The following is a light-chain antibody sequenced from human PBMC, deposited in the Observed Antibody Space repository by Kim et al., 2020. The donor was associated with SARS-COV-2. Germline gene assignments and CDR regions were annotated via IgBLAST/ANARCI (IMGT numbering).Light chain of an antibody. V-gene: IGKV3-20*01. Sequence: EIVLTQSPGTLSLSPGERATLSCRASQSVKSNYLAWYQQRPGQAPRLLIYTASNRATGIPERFSGSGSGTDFTLTISRLEPDDFAVYYCQQYGASHTFGQGTKLEI. CDR3: QQYGASHT. J-gene: IGKJ2*01. CDR2: TAS. CDR1: QSVKSNY.